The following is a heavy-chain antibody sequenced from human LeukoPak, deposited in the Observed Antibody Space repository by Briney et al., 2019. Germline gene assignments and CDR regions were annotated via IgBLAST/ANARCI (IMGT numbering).Heavy chain of an antibody. D-gene: IGHD4-23*01. CDR1: GFTFNNYG. CDR3: ANLLGGNSGHDFDY. J-gene: IGHJ4*02. CDR2: ISANGGST. Sequence: GGTLRLSCAASGFTFNNYGLSWVRQAPGKGLEWFSAISANGGSTYYADSVKGRFTISRDNSKNTLYLQMNSLRAEDTAVYYCANLLGGNSGHDFDYWGQGTLVTVSS. V-gene: IGHV3-23*01.